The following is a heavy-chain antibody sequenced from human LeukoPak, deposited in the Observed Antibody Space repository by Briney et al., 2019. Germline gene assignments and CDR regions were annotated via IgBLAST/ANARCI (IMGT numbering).Heavy chain of an antibody. D-gene: IGHD3-10*01. V-gene: IGHV1-18*01. CDR2: ISAYNGNT. Sequence: GASVKVSCKASGYTFTSYGISWVRQAPGQGLEWMGWISAYNGNTNYTQKLQGRVTMTTDTSTSTAYMELRSLRSDDTAVYYCARDHKLRELLWFGELYNWFDPWGQGTLVTVSS. J-gene: IGHJ5*02. CDR3: ARDHKLRELLWFGELYNWFDP. CDR1: GYTFTSYG.